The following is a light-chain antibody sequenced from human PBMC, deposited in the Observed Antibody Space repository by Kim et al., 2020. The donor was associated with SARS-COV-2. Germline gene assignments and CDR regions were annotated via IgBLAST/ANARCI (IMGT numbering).Light chain of an antibody. V-gene: IGKV1-27*01. CDR2: DAS. CDR3: QKYNGAPWT. CDR1: QGISSN. Sequence: DIQMTQSPSSLSASVGDRVTITCLASQGISSNVAWYQQKPGDVPKLLIYDASALLSGVPSRFSGSGSGTDFTLTISSLQPEDVATYYCQKYNGAPWTFGQGTKVEIK. J-gene: IGKJ1*01.